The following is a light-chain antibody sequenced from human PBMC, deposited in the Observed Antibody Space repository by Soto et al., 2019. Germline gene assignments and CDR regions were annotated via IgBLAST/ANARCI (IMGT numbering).Light chain of an antibody. CDR1: QNITTF. V-gene: IGKV1-39*01. J-gene: IGKJ3*01. Sequence: DIQMTQSPLSLSASVGESVTITCRASQNITTFLNWYQQKPGKPPRLVIFGTSNLQSGVPSRFRGSRSETEFSLTISGLQPEDFATYICQQSYRPPLNFGPGT. CDR3: QQSYRPPLN. CDR2: GTS.